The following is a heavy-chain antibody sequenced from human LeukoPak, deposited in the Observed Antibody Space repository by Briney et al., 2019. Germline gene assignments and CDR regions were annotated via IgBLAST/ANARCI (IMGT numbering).Heavy chain of an antibody. CDR2: ISYDGSNK. Sequence: HPGGSLRLSCAASGFTFSSYAMHWVRQAPGKGLEWVAVISYDGSNKYYADSVKGRFTISRDNSKNTLYLQMNSLRAEDTAVYYCARGRTFYDILTGYKHYFDYWGQGTLVTVSS. CDR3: ARGRTFYDILTGYKHYFDY. D-gene: IGHD3-9*01. CDR1: GFTFSSYA. V-gene: IGHV3-30-3*01. J-gene: IGHJ4*02.